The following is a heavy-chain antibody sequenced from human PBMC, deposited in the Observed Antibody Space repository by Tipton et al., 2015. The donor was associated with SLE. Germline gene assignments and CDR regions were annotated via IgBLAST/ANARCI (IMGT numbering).Heavy chain of an antibody. Sequence: LRLSCTVSGGSISSYFWGWIRQPPGKGLEWIGYIYYSWSTNYNPSLKSRFTISVDTSKNQFSLTLSSVTAADTAVYYCTEGGWLGDAFDIWGQGTMVTVSS. CDR1: GGSISSYF. V-gene: IGHV4-59*01. CDR3: TEGGWLGDAFDI. D-gene: IGHD6-19*01. CDR2: IYYSWST. J-gene: IGHJ3*02.